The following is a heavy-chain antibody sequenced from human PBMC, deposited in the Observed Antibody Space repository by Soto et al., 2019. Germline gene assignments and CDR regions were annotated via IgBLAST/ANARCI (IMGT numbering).Heavy chain of an antibody. J-gene: IGHJ1*01. V-gene: IGHV1-2*04. CDR2: INPNSGGT. CDR3: AKGILLDYYDSSGYLNNRDYFQH. CDR1: GYTFTGYY. D-gene: IGHD3-22*01. Sequence: ASVKVSCKASGYTFTGYYMHWVRQAPGQGLEWMGWINPNSGGTNYAQKFQGWVTMTRDTSISTAYMELSRLRSDDTAVYYCAKGILLDYYDSSGYLNNRDYFQHWGQGTLVTVSS.